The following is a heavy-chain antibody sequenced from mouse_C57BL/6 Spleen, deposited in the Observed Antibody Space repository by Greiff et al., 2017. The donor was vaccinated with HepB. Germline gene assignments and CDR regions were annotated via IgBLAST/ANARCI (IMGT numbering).Heavy chain of an antibody. J-gene: IGHJ2*01. Sequence: VKLQESGPELVKPGASVKISCKASGYAFSSSWMNWVKQRPGKGLEWIGRIYPGDGDTNYNGKFKGKATLTADKSSSTAYMQLSSLTSEDSAVYFCARASYGNYDYWGQGTTLTVSS. D-gene: IGHD2-10*01. CDR3: ARASYGNYDY. CDR2: IYPGDGDT. V-gene: IGHV1-82*01. CDR1: GYAFSSSW.